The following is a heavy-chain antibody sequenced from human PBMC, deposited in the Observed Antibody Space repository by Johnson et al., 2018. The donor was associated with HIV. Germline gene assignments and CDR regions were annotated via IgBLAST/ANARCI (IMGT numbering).Heavy chain of an antibody. CDR1: GLIDSRNY. D-gene: IGHD6-13*01. CDR3: AKSIAAAGTNAFDI. J-gene: IGHJ3*02. CDR2: NHRGGST. V-gene: IGHV3-66*03. Sequence: EVQLVESGGALIQPGGSLRLSCVASGLIDSRNYMGWVRQPPGKGLEWVAINHRGGSTSYTDPVEGRFTISRDNSKNTLYLQMNSLRAEDTAVYYCAKSIAAAGTNAFDIWGQGTMVTVSS.